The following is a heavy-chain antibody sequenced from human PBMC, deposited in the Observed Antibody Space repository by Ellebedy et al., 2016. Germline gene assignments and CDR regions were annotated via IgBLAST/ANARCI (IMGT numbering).Heavy chain of an antibody. V-gene: IGHV1-2*02. CDR2: INPNSGGT. D-gene: IGHD3-10*01. Sequence: ASVKVSXKASGYTFTGYYMHWVRQAPGQGLEWMGWINPNSGGTNYAQKFQGRVTMTRDTSISTAYMELSRLRSDDTAVYYCARVDLGGFGDIFYYYYGMDVWGQGTTVTVSS. J-gene: IGHJ6*02. CDR3: ARVDLGGFGDIFYYYYGMDV. CDR1: GYTFTGYY.